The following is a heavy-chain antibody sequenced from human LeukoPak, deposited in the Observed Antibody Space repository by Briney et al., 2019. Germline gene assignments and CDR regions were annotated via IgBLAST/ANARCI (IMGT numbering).Heavy chain of an antibody. D-gene: IGHD6-13*01. V-gene: IGHV4-34*01. Sequence: PSETLSLTCAVYGGSFSGYYWSWIRQPPGKGLEWIGEINHSGSTNYNPSLKSRVTISVDTSKNQFSLKLSSVTAADTAVYYCARGRIAAAGTENVDYWGQGTLVTVSS. CDR3: ARGRIAAAGTENVDY. CDR2: INHSGST. J-gene: IGHJ4*02. CDR1: GGSFSGYY.